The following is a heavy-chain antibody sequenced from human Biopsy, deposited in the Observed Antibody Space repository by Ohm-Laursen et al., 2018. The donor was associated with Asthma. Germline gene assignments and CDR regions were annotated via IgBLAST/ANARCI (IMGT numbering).Heavy chain of an antibody. CDR3: ARAYGGSFFSGSFDI. D-gene: IGHD4-23*01. J-gene: IGHJ3*02. CDR2: IYSGGGT. CDR1: GFTVSTNG. Sequence: SLRLSCAASGFTVSTNGMSWVRQPPGKGREWVSVIYSGGGTYYADSVQGRVTISRDNSKNTLSLQMNSLRAEDTGVYYCARAYGGSFFSGSFDIWGQGTMVTVSS. V-gene: IGHV3-53*01.